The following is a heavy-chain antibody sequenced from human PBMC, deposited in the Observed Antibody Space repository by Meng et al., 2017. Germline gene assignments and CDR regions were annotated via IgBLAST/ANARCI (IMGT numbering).Heavy chain of an antibody. CDR3: ARESATSGDAFDI. J-gene: IGHJ3*02. CDR1: GFTFSSYE. D-gene: IGHD7-27*01. V-gene: IGHV3-48*03. Sequence: RGSLRLSCAASGFTFSSYEMNWVRQAPGKGLEWVSYISSSGSTIYYADSVKGRFTISRDNAKNSLYLQMNSLRAEDTAVYYCARESATSGDAFDIWGQGTMVTVSS. CDR2: ISSSGSTI.